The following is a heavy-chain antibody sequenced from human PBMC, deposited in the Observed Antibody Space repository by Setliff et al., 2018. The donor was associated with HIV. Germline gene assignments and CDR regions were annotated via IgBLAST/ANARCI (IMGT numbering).Heavy chain of an antibody. J-gene: IGHJ6*03. Sequence: ASVKVSCKASGYTFTSYFMHWVRQAPGQGLEWMGWINPNTGGTSYAQKFQGRVTMTRDTSISTAYMELNWLRSDDTAVYYCARVWGCEGGSCSYYYYMDVWGKGTTVTVSS. CDR1: GYTFTSYF. CDR3: ARVWGCEGGSCSYYYYMDV. V-gene: IGHV1-2*02. D-gene: IGHD2-15*01. CDR2: INPNTGGT.